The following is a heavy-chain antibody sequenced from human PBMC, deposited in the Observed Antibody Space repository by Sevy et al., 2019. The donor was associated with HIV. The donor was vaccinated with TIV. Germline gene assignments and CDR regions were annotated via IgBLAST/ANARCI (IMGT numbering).Heavy chain of an antibody. J-gene: IGHJ6*02. CDR3: AKALHRVYFGMDV. CDR1: GFSVNSNY. D-gene: IGHD4-4*01. Sequence: GGSLRLSCAASGFSVNSNYMTWVRQAPGKGLDWVSIIYSDGSTKYADALKGRFTISRDNSKNTMYLQMNSLRAEDTAVYYCAKALHRVYFGMDVWGQGTTVTVSS. CDR2: IYSDGST. V-gene: IGHV3-66*01.